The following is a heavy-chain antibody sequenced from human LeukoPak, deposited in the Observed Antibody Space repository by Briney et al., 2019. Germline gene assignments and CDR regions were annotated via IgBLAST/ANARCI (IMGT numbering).Heavy chain of an antibody. V-gene: IGHV3-23*01. D-gene: IGHD6-13*01. CDR3: AKGMVSAAGTGGFDY. CDR1: GFTFSSYA. Sequence: PGGSLRLSCAASGFTFSSYAMSWVRQAPGKGLEWVSGISDSGGSTYYADSVKGRFTISRDNSKNTLYLQMNSLRAEDTAVFYCAKGMVSAAGTGGFDYWGQGTLVTVSS. J-gene: IGHJ4*02. CDR2: ISDSGGST.